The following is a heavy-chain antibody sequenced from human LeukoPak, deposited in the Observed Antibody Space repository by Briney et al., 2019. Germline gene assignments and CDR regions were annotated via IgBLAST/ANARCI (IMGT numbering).Heavy chain of an antibody. CDR1: GFTVSSNY. J-gene: IGHJ4*02. V-gene: IGHV3-53*01. Sequence: PGGSLRLSCAASGFTVSSNYMTWVRQAPGKGLEWVSVIYTGGSTYYADSVKGRFTISRDNSKNTLYLQMNSLRAEDTAVYYCAKGRSGSYSPTWDYWGQGTLVTVSS. D-gene: IGHD1-26*01. CDR3: AKGRSGSYSPTWDY. CDR2: IYTGGST.